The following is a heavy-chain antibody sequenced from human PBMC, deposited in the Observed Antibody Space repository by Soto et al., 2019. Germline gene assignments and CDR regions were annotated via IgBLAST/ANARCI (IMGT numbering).Heavy chain of an antibody. J-gene: IGHJ6*02. CDR1: GFTFSSYA. D-gene: IGHD3-10*01. Sequence: VQLVESGGGVVQPGRSLRLSCAASGFTFSSYAMHWVRQAPGKGLEWVAVISYDGSNKYYADSVKGRFTISRDNSKNTLYLQMNSLRAEDTAVYYCAREGGVLYYGMDVWGQGTTVTVSS. V-gene: IGHV3-30-3*01. CDR3: AREGGVLYYGMDV. CDR2: ISYDGSNK.